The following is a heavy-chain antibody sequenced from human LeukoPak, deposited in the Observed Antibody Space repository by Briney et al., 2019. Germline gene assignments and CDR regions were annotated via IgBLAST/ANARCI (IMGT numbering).Heavy chain of an antibody. CDR3: ARPNYYDSSGYNY. V-gene: IGHV4-39*01. D-gene: IGHD3-22*01. Sequence: SETLSLTCTVSGGSISSSSYYWGWIRQPPGRGLEWIGSIYYSGSTYYNPSLKSRVTISVDTSKNQFSLKLSSVTAADTAVYYCARPNYYDSSGYNYWGQGTLVTVSS. CDR2: IYYSGST. J-gene: IGHJ4*02. CDR1: GGSISSSSYY.